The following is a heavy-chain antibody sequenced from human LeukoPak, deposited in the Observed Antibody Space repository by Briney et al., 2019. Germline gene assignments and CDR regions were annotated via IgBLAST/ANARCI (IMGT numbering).Heavy chain of an antibody. V-gene: IGHV1-2*06. CDR1: GYTFTGYY. J-gene: IGHJ4*02. CDR2: INPNSGGT. CDR3: ARDKGYCSGGSCYWFDY. D-gene: IGHD2-15*01. Sequence: ASVKVSCKASGYTFTGYYMHWVRQAPGQGLEWMGRINPNSGGTNYAQKFQGRVTMTRDTSISTAYMELSRLRSDDTAVYYCARDKGYCSGGSCYWFDYWGQGTLVTVSS.